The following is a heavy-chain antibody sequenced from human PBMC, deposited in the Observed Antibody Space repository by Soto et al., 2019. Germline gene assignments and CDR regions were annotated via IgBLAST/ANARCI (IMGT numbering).Heavy chain of an antibody. CDR1: GFTFSSYW. CDR2: IKQDGSEK. Sequence: ESGGGLGQPGGSLRLSCAASGFTFSSYWMSWVRQAPGKGLGWVANIKQDGSEKYYVDSVKGRFTISRDNPKNSLYLQLNSLRAEDTAVYYCARDLISATGFDYWGQGTLVTVSS. CDR3: ARDLISATGFDY. J-gene: IGHJ4*02. V-gene: IGHV3-7*05. D-gene: IGHD2-15*01.